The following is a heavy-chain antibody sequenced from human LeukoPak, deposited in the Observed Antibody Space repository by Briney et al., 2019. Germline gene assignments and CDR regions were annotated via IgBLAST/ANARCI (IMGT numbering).Heavy chain of an antibody. V-gene: IGHV4-59*01. D-gene: IGHD2-2*01. CDR3: ARGWLVVPVATAFDI. CDR1: GGSISSYY. CDR2: MYYSGST. Sequence: PSETLSLTCTVSGGSISSYYWSWIRQPPGKGLEWIGYMYYSGSTKYNPSLKRRVTISVDMSKNQFSLKLSSVTAADTAVYYCARGWLVVPVATAFDIWGQGTMVTVSS. J-gene: IGHJ3*02.